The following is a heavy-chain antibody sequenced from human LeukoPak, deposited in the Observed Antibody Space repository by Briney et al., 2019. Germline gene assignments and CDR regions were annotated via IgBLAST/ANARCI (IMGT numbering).Heavy chain of an antibody. CDR3: AKDLCSGWYPYYFDF. D-gene: IGHD6-19*01. Sequence: GGSLRLSCAASGFTFSNYAMNWVRQAPGKGLEWVSAISGSGAATFNADSVKGRFTISRDNSKNTLYLQMNSLRAEDTAVYYCAKDLCSGWYPYYFDFWGRGTLVTVSS. CDR1: GFTFSNYA. J-gene: IGHJ4*02. CDR2: ISGSGAAT. V-gene: IGHV3-23*01.